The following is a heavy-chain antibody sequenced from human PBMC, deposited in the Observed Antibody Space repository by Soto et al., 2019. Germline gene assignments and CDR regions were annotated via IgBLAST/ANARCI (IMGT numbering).Heavy chain of an antibody. CDR1: GFTFSSYG. Sequence: QVQLVESGGGVVQPGRSLRLSCAASGFTFSSYGMHWVRQAPGKGLEWVAVIWYDGSNKYYADSVKGRFTTSRDNSKNTLYLQMNSLRAEDTAVYYCARDASNVGAFDIWGQGTMVTVSS. CDR3: ARDASNVGAFDI. V-gene: IGHV3-33*01. J-gene: IGHJ3*02. D-gene: IGHD1-26*01. CDR2: IWYDGSNK.